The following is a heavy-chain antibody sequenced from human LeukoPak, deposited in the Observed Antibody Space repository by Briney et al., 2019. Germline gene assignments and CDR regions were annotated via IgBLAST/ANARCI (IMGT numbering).Heavy chain of an antibody. J-gene: IGHJ5*02. D-gene: IGHD5/OR15-5a*01. CDR2: VYYSGST. V-gene: IGHV4-39*01. Sequence: SETLSLTCTVSGASAKNKFYFWDWIRQPPGKDLEWIGSVYYSGSTYYNPSLKSRATISIDTSPSQISLKLTSVTAADTAIYYCARHTPSSTRIRFDPWGQGILVTVSS. CDR3: ARHTPSSTRIRFDP. CDR1: GASAKNKFYF.